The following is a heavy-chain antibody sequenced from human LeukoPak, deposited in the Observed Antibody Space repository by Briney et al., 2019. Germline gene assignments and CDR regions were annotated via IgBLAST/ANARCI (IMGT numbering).Heavy chain of an antibody. CDR3: AKGKSSQGAFDI. CDR2: IYHSGST. J-gene: IGHJ3*02. V-gene: IGHV4-59*12. Sequence: SETLSLTCTVSGGSISSYYWSWIRQPPGKGLEWIGEIYHSGSTNYNPSLKSRVTISVDKSKNQFSLKLSSVTAADTAVYYCAKGKSSQGAFDIWGQGTMVTVS. D-gene: IGHD2-2*01. CDR1: GGSISSYY.